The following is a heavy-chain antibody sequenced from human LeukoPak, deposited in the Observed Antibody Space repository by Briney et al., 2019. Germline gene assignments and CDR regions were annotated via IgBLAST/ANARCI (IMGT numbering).Heavy chain of an antibody. Sequence: ASVKVSCKASGYIFTKYVVHWVRQAPGQRPEWMGWIKADNGDTKYSQNFQDRLTITRDTSASTVYMEPSSLTPEDTALYYCARDDCGDTCYPGGYWGQGTLVTVSS. V-gene: IGHV1-3*01. J-gene: IGHJ4*02. CDR1: GYIFTKYV. CDR3: ARDDCGDTCYPGGY. CDR2: IKADNGDT. D-gene: IGHD2-21*01.